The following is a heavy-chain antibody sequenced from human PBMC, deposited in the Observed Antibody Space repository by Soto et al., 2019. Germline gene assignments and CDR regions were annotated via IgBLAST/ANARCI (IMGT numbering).Heavy chain of an antibody. D-gene: IGHD1-1*01. CDR1: GASISGFY. Sequence: SETLSLTCTVSGASISGFYWSWIRKSAGKGLEWIGRIYATGTTDYNPSLKSRVMMSVDTSKKRFSLKLRSVTAADTAVYYCVRDGTKTLRDWFDPWGQGISVTVSS. V-gene: IGHV4-4*07. J-gene: IGHJ5*02. CDR3: VRDGTKTLRDWFDP. CDR2: IYATGTT.